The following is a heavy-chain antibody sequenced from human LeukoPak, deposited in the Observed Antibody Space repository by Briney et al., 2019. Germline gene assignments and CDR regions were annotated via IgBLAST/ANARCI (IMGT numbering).Heavy chain of an antibody. CDR1: GFTFSSYA. V-gene: IGHV3-30-3*01. D-gene: IGHD3-3*01. Sequence: GGSLRLSCAASGFTFSSYAMHWVRQASGKGLEWVAVISYDGSNKYFADSVKGRFTISRDNSKNTLYLQMNSLRAEDTAVYYCARGGTYYDLWSGSYWGQGTLVTVSS. CDR2: ISYDGSNK. J-gene: IGHJ4*02. CDR3: ARGGTYYDLWSGSY.